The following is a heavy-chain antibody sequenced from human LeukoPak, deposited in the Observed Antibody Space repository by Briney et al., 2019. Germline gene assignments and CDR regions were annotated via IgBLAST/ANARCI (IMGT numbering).Heavy chain of an antibody. V-gene: IGHV4-59*01. J-gene: IGHJ4*02. D-gene: IGHD5-18*01. CDR2: IYYSGST. CDR1: GGSFSGYY. CDR3: AREATAMAYFDY. Sequence: SETLSLTCAVFGGSFSGYYWNWIRQPPGKGLEWIGYIYYSGSTNYNPSLKSRVTISVDTSKNQFSLKLSSVTAADTAVYYCAREATAMAYFDYWGQGTLVTVSS.